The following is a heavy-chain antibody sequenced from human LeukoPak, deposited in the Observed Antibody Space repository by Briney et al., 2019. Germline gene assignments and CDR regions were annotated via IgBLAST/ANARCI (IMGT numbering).Heavy chain of an antibody. CDR2: IIPVFGTV. Sequence: ASVKVSCKASGDTFTNYAISWVRQAPGQGLEWVGGIIPVFGTVKYAQKLQGRVTITTDESTSTVYMELSSLRSEDTAVYYCARAGYCSSTSCQGYYYYYMDVWGKGTTVTVSS. CDR3: ARAGYCSSTSCQGYYYYYMDV. J-gene: IGHJ6*03. V-gene: IGHV1-69*05. CDR1: GDTFTNYA. D-gene: IGHD2-2*01.